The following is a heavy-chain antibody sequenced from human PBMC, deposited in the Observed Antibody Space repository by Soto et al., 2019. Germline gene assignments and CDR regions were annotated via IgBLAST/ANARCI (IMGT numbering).Heavy chain of an antibody. J-gene: IGHJ4*02. Sequence: EVQLVESGGGLVEPGRSLRLSCAASGCNLDDHAMNWVRLAPGKGLEWVSGISANGAFDGYANSVKGRFTISRDNAKNSLFLQMSSLRREDTAVYYCTRDIFRTITTVDYWGQGTLVTVSS. CDR3: TRDIFRTITTVDY. CDR2: ISANGAFD. CDR1: GCNLDDHA. D-gene: IGHD2-21*01. V-gene: IGHV3-9*01.